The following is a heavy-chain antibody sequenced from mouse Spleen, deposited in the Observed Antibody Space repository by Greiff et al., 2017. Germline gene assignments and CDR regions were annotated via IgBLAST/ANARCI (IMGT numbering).Heavy chain of an antibody. D-gene: IGHD1-1*01. CDR1: GYTFTSYD. CDR2: IYPRDGST. J-gene: IGHJ2*01. Sequence: QVQLKESGPELVKPGASVKLSCKASGYTFTSYDINWVKQRPGQGLEWIGWIYPRDGSTKYNEKFKGKATLTVDTSSSTAYMELHSLTSEDSAVYFCAGVYYYGSSYYFDYWGQGTTLTVSS. V-gene: IGHV1-85*01. CDR3: AGVYYYGSSYYFDY.